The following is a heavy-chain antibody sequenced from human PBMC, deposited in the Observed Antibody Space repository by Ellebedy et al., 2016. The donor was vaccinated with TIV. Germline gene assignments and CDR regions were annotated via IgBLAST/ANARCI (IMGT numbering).Heavy chain of an antibody. CDR2: ISKTGGRT. D-gene: IGHD1-26*01. J-gene: IGHJ4*02. CDR3: ARTIVGAIGILFDY. CDR1: GFTISSYA. Sequence: GESLKISCAASGFTISSYAMSWVRQAPGKGLEWVSTISKTGGRTYYADSVEGRFTISRDNSKKTLYLQMNSLRAEDTAVYYCARTIVGAIGILFDYWGQGTLVTVSS. V-gene: IGHV3-23*01.